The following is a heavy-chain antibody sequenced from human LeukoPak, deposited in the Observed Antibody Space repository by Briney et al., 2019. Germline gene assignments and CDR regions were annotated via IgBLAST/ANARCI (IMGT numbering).Heavy chain of an antibody. CDR2: ISSSSSYT. CDR1: GFTFSDYY. V-gene: IGHV3-11*06. D-gene: IGHD3-9*01. J-gene: IGHJ4*02. CDR3: ARFGLRYFDWLPFDY. Sequence: GSLRLSCAASGFTFSDYYMSWIRQAPGKGLEWVSYISSSSSYTNYADSVKGRFTISRDNAKNPLYLQMNSLRAEDTAVYYCARFGLRYFDWLPFDYWGQGTLVTVSS.